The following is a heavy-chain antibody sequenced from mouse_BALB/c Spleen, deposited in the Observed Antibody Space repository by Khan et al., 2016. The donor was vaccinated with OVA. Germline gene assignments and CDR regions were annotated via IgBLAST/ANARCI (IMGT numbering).Heavy chain of an antibody. CDR1: GYAFRSYW. CDR3: ARPYYADY. CDR2: ILPGTGNT. Sequence: QVQLQQSGAELMKPGASVKISCKATGYAFRSYWIEWVKQRTGHGLEWVGEILPGTGNTKYNEKFEGKATFTADTSSNTAYLQLNSLTSEDSAVYYCARPYYADYWGQGTTLIVSS. J-gene: IGHJ2*01. D-gene: IGHD2-10*01. V-gene: IGHV1-9*01.